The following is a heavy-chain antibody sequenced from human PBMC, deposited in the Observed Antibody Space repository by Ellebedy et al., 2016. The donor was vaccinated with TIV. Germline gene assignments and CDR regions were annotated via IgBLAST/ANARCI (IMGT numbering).Heavy chain of an antibody. J-gene: IGHJ4*02. V-gene: IGHV1-46*01. CDR1: GYAFTSYY. D-gene: IGHD3-22*01. Sequence: ASVKVSCXASGYAFTSYYMHWVRQAPGQGLEWMGIINPSGGSTSYAQKFQGRVTMTRDTSTSTVYMELSSLRSEDTAVYYCARDRSSGYTDYWGQGTLVTVSS. CDR3: ARDRSSGYTDY. CDR2: INPSGGST.